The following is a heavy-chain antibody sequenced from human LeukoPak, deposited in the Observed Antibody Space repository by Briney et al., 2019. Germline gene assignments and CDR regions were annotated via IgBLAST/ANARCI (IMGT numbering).Heavy chain of an antibody. J-gene: IGHJ4*02. D-gene: IGHD2-15*01. V-gene: IGHV1-18*04. CDR2: ISAYNGNT. CDR1: GYTFTSYG. CDR3: ARSPRSVVVVAATPYDY. Sequence: GASVKVSCKASGYTFTSYGISWVRQAPGQGLEWMGWISAYNGNTNYAQKLQGRVTMTTDTSTSTAYTELRSLGSDDTAVYYCARSPRSVVVVAATPYDYWGQGTLVTVSS.